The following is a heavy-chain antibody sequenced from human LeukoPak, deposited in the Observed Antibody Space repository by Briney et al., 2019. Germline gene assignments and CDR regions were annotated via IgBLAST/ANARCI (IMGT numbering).Heavy chain of an antibody. D-gene: IGHD5-24*01. V-gene: IGHV3-7*05. Sequence: GGSLRLSCAAPGFTFSNYWMIWVRQAPGKGLEWVGSIKQGGSEKRYADSVRGRFSISRDNAQTSLYLQMNSLRAEDTAVYYCARASDPWLQLTWGQGTLVTVSS. J-gene: IGHJ5*02. CDR2: IKQGGSEK. CDR3: ARASDPWLQLT. CDR1: GFTFSNYW.